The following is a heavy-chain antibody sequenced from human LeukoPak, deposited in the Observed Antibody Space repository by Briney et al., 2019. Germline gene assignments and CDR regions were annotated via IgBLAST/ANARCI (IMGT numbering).Heavy chain of an antibody. D-gene: IGHD3-22*01. CDR2: ISAYNGNT. J-gene: IGHJ4*02. CDR3: ARESYYDSSSDY. V-gene: IGHV1-18*01. Sequence: ASVKVSCKASGYTFTSYGISWVRQAPGQGLEWMGWISAYNGNTNYAQKLQGRVTMTTDTSTSTAYMELRSPRSDDTAVYYCARESYYDSSSDYWGQGTLVTVSS. CDR1: GYTFTSYG.